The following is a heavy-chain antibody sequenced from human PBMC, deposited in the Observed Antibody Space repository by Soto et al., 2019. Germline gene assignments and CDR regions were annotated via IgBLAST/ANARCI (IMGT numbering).Heavy chain of an antibody. D-gene: IGHD3-22*01. CDR1: GGTFSSYT. V-gene: IGHV1-69*04. CDR3: ARDPDYYNSSGSDY. J-gene: IGHJ4*02. CDR2: IIPILGIA. Sequence: SVKVSCKASGGTFSSYTISWVRQAPGQGLEWMGRIIPILGIANYAQKFQGRVTITADKSTSTAYMELSSLRSEDTAVYYCARDPDYYNSSGSDYWGQGTLVTVSS.